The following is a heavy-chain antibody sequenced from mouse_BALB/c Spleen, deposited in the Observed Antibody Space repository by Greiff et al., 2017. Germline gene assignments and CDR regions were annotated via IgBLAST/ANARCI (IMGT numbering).Heavy chain of an antibody. CDR2: ISYSGST. J-gene: IGHJ4*01. D-gene: IGHD2-1*01. CDR3: ARRGNFPSYSLDY. CDR1: GYSITSDYA. Sequence: EVKLMESGPGLVKPSQSLSLTCTVTGYSITSDYAWNWIRQFPGNKLEWMGYISYSGSTSYNPSLKRRISITRDTSKNQFFLQLNSVTTEDTATYYCARRGNFPSYSLDYWGQGTSVTVSS. V-gene: IGHV3-2*02.